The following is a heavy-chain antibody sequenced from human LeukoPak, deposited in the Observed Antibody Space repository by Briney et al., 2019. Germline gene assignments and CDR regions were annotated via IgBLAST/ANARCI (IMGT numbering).Heavy chain of an antibody. CDR3: ARDSGNYFFYY. V-gene: IGHV1-69*13. CDR1: GGTLSSYA. CDR2: IIPIFGTA. D-gene: IGHD1-26*01. Sequence: SVKVSCKTSGGTLSSYAITWVRQAPGQGLEWMGGIIPIFGTANYAQKFQGRVTIKADESTSTAYMELSSLRSEDTAVYYCARDSGNYFFYYWGQGTLVTVSS. J-gene: IGHJ4*02.